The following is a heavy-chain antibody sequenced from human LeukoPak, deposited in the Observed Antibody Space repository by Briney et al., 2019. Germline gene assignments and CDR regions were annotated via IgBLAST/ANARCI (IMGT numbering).Heavy chain of an antibody. CDR2: INHSGST. CDR3: ARLIAVAGTDY. CDR1: GGSFSGYY. V-gene: IGHV4-34*01. Sequence: SETLSLTCAVYGGSFSGYYWSWIRQPPGKGLEWIGEINHSGSTNYNPSLKGRVTISVDTSKNQFSLKLSSVTAADTAVYYCARLIAVAGTDYWGQGTLVTVSS. J-gene: IGHJ4*02. D-gene: IGHD6-19*01.